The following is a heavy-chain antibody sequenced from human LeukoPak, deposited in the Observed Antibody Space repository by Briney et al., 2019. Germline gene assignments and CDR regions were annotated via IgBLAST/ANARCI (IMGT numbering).Heavy chain of an antibody. CDR1: GFTVSTNQ. V-gene: IGHV3-53*01. J-gene: IGHJ4*02. Sequence: PGGSLRLSCAASGFTVSTNQMSWVRQAPGKGLEWVSLIYSNGGTHYVDSVKGRFTISRDNSKNTLYLQMDSLRAEDTAVYYCARGYGSNSHPGYWGQGTLVTVSS. D-gene: IGHD4-23*01. CDR2: IYSNGGT. CDR3: ARGYGSNSHPGY.